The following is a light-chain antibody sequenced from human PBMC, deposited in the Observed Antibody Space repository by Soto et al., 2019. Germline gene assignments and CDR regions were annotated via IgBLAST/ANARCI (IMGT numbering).Light chain of an antibody. CDR3: QQYNNWPRT. CDR1: QGVSSN. V-gene: IGKV3-15*01. J-gene: IGKJ1*01. Sequence: EIVVAQASATPSVSPGERSTLSCRASQGVSSNFAWYQQKHGQXPRXXIYGASTRASGLPARFSGSGSGTELTITISSLQSEDVEVYYCQQYNNWPRTFGQGTKVDIK. CDR2: GAS.